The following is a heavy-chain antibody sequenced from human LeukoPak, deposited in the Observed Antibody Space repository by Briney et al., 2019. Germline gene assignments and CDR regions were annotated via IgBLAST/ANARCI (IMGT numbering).Heavy chain of an antibody. J-gene: IGHJ6*04. Sequence: GASLQISCKGSGYSFTSYWIGWGRQLPGKGLEGMGIIYPGDSDTRYSPSFQGQVTISADKSIGTAYLQCSSLKASDTAMSYCASLGSTMVRGVITPIGYYYYGMDVWGKGTTVTVSS. D-gene: IGHD3-10*01. CDR2: IYPGDSDT. CDR3: ASLGSTMVRGVITPIGYYYYGMDV. CDR1: GYSFTSYW. V-gene: IGHV5-51*01.